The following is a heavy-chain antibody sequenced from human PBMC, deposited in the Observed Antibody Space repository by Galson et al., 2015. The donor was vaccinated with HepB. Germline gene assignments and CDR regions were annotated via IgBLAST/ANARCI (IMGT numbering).Heavy chain of an antibody. CDR3: ARVGITMRFDP. J-gene: IGHJ5*02. CDR2: INAGNGNT. CDR1: GYTFTSYA. Sequence: SVKVSCKASGYTFTSYAMHWVRQAPGQRLEWMGWINAGNGNTKYSQKFQGRVTITRYTSASTAYMELSSLRSEDTAVYYCARVGITMRFDPWGQGTLVTVSS. D-gene: IGHD3-22*01. V-gene: IGHV1-3*01.